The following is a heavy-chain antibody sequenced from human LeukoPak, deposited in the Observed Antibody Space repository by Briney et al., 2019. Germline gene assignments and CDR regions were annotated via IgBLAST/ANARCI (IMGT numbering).Heavy chain of an antibody. J-gene: IGHJ4*02. CDR3: ARGNWGPDY. D-gene: IGHD7-27*01. CDR2: ISYDGSNK. V-gene: IGHV3-30*04. CDR1: GFTFSSYA. Sequence: PGRSLRLSCAASGFTFSSYAMHWVRQAPGKGLEWVAVISYDGSNKYYADSVKGRFTISRDNSKNTLYLQMNSLRAEDTAVYYCARGNWGPDYWGQGTLVTVSS.